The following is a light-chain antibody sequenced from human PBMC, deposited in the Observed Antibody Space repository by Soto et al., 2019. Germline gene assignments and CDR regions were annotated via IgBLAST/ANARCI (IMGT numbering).Light chain of an antibody. CDR3: AAWDDSLNGYV. V-gene: IGLV1-44*01. Sequence: QSVLTQPPSASGTPGQRVTISCSGSSSNIGRNTVNWYQQLPGTAPKLLMYSNDQRSSGVPDRFSGSKSGTSASLAISGLQSEDEADYYCAAWDDSLNGYVLGHGTKVT. CDR2: SND. J-gene: IGLJ1*01. CDR1: SSNIGRNT.